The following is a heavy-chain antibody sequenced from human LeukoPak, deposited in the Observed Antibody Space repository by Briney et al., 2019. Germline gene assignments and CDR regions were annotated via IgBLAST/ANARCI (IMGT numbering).Heavy chain of an antibody. J-gene: IGHJ4*02. CDR1: GYSFTSYW. D-gene: IGHD3-10*01. Sequence: GESLKISCKGSGYSFTSYWIGWVRQMPGKGLEWMGIIYPGDPDTRYSPSFQGQVTISADKSISTAYLQWSSLKASDTAMYYCARLPDLWFGELSGGDYFDYWGQGTLVTVSS. CDR3: ARLPDLWFGELSGGDYFDY. CDR2: IYPGDPDT. V-gene: IGHV5-51*01.